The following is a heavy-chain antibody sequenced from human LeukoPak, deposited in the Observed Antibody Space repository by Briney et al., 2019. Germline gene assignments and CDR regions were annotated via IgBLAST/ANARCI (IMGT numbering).Heavy chain of an antibody. CDR2: IYTSGST. Sequence: RPSETLSLTCTVSGGSISSYYWSWIRQPAGKGLEWVGRIYTSGSTNYNPSLKSRVTMSVDTSKNQFSLKLSSMTAADTAVYYCASRNFGVVTDWGQGTLVTVSS. CDR1: GGSISSYY. D-gene: IGHD3-3*01. J-gene: IGHJ4*02. CDR3: ASRNFGVVTD. V-gene: IGHV4-4*07.